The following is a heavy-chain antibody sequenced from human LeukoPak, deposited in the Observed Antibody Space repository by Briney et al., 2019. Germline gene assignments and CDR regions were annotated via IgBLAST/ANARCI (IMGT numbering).Heavy chain of an antibody. J-gene: IGHJ4*02. V-gene: IGHV3-23*01. Sequence: GGSLRLSCAASGFTFSNYAMSWVRQAPGKGLEWVSTITSGDTIYYADSVKGRFTISRDNSKNTLYLQMNSLTAEDTAVYDCARAYSSSWYDYWGQGTLVTVSP. CDR2: ITSGDTI. CDR3: ARAYSSSWYDY. D-gene: IGHD6-13*01. CDR1: GFTFSNYA.